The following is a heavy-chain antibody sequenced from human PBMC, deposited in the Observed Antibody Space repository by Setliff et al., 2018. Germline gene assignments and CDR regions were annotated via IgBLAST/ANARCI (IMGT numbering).Heavy chain of an antibody. Sequence: SETLSLTCTVSGGSISSSSYYWGWIRQPPGKGLEWIGSIYYSGSTYYNPSLKSRVTISVDTSKNQFSLKLSSVTAADTAVYYCARGDFWSGSEGYNWFDPWGQGTLVTVSS. CDR1: GGSISSSSYY. CDR3: ARGDFWSGSEGYNWFDP. D-gene: IGHD3-3*01. J-gene: IGHJ5*02. V-gene: IGHV4-39*07. CDR2: IYYSGST.